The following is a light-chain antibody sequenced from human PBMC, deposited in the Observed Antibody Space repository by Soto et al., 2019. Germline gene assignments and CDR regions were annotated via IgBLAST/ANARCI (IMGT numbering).Light chain of an antibody. CDR2: GAF. V-gene: IGKV3-15*01. Sequence: EIELTQSPATLSVSPGERATLSCRTSQNIGTNLAWYQQKPGQAPRLLIYGAFIRAPGFPVRFRGTGSGSEVTLTISSLQSEDGAVYYCQQSDKWPCTFGQGTNFEMK. J-gene: IGKJ2*02. CDR1: QNIGTN. CDR3: QQSDKWPCT.